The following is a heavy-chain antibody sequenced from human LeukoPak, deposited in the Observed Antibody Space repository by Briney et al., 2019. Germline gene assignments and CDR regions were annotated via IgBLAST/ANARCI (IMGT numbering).Heavy chain of an antibody. Sequence: GGSLRLSCAASGFTLSSKYMSWVRQAPGKGGEGVSVIYSGGSTYYADSVKGRFTISRDNSKNTLYLQMNSLRAEDTAVYYCARGCSGGSSSSLGAFDIWGQGTMVTVSS. CDR3: ARGCSGGSSSSLGAFDI. D-gene: IGHD2-15*01. J-gene: IGHJ3*02. CDR1: GFTLSSKY. V-gene: IGHV3-53*01. CDR2: IYSGGST.